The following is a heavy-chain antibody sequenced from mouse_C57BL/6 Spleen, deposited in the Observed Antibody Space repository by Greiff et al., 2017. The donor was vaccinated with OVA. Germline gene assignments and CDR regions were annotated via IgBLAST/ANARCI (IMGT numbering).Heavy chain of an antibody. J-gene: IGHJ3*01. D-gene: IGHD3-2*02. CDR3: ARDSSTWFAY. CDR2: IYPGSGNT. V-gene: IGHV1-66*01. CDR1: GYSFTSYY. Sequence: QVQLQQSGPELVKPGASVKISCKASGYSFTSYYIHWVKQRPGQGLEWIGWIYPGSGNTKYNEKFKGKATLTADTSSSTAYMQLSGLTSEDSAVYYCARDSSTWFAYWGQGTLVTVSA.